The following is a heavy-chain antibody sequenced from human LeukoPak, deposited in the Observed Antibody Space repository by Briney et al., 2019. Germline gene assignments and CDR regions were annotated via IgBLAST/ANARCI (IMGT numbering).Heavy chain of an antibody. CDR3: ARGETYGSGSYFSNWFDP. CDR1: EFTFSXYX. V-gene: IGHV3-11*01. Sequence: GGXXXXXCAASEFTFSXYXMXWSRQAPGKGXEXVSYXSXSGSTIYYADSVKGRFTISRDNAKNSLYLQMNSLRAEDTAVYYCARGETYGSGSYFSNWFDPWGQGTLVTVSS. D-gene: IGHD3-10*01. CDR2: XSXSGSTI. J-gene: IGHJ5*02.